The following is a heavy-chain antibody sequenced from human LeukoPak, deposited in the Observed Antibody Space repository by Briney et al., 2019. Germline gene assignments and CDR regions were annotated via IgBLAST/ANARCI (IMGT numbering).Heavy chain of an antibody. V-gene: IGHV1-2*02. CDR3: EKDDY. CDR2: INPSNGDT. Sequence: ASVKVSCKASGFIFTAYYIHWVRQAPGQGLEWMGWINPSNGDTNYAQKFQGRVTMTRDTSVSTAYMELSRLRSDDTAVYYCEKDDYWGQGTLVTVSS. CDR1: GFIFTAYY. J-gene: IGHJ4*02.